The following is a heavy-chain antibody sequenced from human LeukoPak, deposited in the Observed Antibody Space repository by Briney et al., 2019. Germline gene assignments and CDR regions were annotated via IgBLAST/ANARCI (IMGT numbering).Heavy chain of an antibody. V-gene: IGHV3-53*01. CDR1: GFIASSNY. CDR2: IYSGGTT. D-gene: IGHD1/OR15-1a*01. J-gene: IGHJ4*02. Sequence: GGSLRLTCVVSGFIASSNYMIWVRQAPGKGLEWISLIYSGGTTHYADSVMGRFTISRDNSKTTLFLQMNSLKAEDTAVYYCATGGCSGVPLEQWGQGTLVTVSS. CDR3: ATGGCSGVPLEQ.